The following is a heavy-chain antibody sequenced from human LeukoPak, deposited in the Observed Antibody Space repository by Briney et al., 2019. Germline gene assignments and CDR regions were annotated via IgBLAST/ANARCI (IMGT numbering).Heavy chain of an antibody. CDR2: ISWNSGSI. CDR1: GFTFDDYA. Sequence: PGGSLRLSCAASGFTFDDYAMHWVRQAPGKSLEWVSGISWNSGSIGYADSVKGRFTISRDNAKNSLYLQMNSLRAEDTALYYCAKDTYSSSWYGAFDIWGQGTMVTVSS. CDR3: AKDTYSSSWYGAFDI. V-gene: IGHV3-9*01. J-gene: IGHJ3*02. D-gene: IGHD6-13*01.